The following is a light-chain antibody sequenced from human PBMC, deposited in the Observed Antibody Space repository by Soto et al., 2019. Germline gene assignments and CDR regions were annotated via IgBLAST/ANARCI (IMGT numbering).Light chain of an antibody. Sequence: EIVLTQSPGTLSLSPGEGATLSCRASQSVSISYLAWYQQKPGQAPRLLLYGASSRATGIPDRFIGSGSGTDFTLTISRLEPEDFAVYYCQQFGNSPMTFGQGTRLEIE. J-gene: IGKJ5*01. CDR3: QQFGNSPMT. CDR2: GAS. CDR1: QSVSISY. V-gene: IGKV3-20*01.